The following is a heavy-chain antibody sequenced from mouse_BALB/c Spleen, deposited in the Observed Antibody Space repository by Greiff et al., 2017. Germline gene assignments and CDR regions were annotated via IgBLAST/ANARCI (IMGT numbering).Heavy chain of an antibody. V-gene: IGHV7-3*02. CDR3: ARDPYGNYFYAMDY. Sequence: EVHLVESGGGLVQPGGSLRLSCATSGFTFTDYYMSWVRQPPGKALEWLGFIRNKANGYTTEYSASVKGRFTISRDNSQSILYLQMNTLRAEDSATYYCARDPYGNYFYAMDYWGQGTSVTVSS. D-gene: IGHD2-1*01. CDR1: GFTFTDYY. CDR2: IRNKANGYTT. J-gene: IGHJ4*01.